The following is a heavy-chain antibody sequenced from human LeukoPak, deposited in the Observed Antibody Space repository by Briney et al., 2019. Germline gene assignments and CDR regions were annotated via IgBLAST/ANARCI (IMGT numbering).Heavy chain of an antibody. J-gene: IGHJ4*02. V-gene: IGHV1-69*13. D-gene: IGHD2-8*01. Sequence: SVKVSCKASGGTFSSYAISWVRQAPGQGLEWMGGIIPIFGTANYAQKFQGRVTITADESTSTAYMELSSLRSEDTAVYYCARDHCTNGVCPYYFDYWGQGTLVTVSS. CDR2: IIPIFGTA. CDR3: ARDHCTNGVCPYYFDY. CDR1: GGTFSSYA.